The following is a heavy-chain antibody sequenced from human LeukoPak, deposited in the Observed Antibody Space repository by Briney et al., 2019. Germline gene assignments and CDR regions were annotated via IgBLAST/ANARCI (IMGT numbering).Heavy chain of an antibody. J-gene: IGHJ4*02. D-gene: IGHD4-17*01. Sequence: ASVKVSCKASGYSFVLYGISWVRQAPGEGPEWMGWISGSTGDTNYAQKFQGRVTMTADTSSSTAYMDLRSLRLDDVAVYYCARNEDYGVFFNVDYWGQGTLVTVPS. CDR3: ARNEDYGVFFNVDY. CDR1: GYSFVLYG. V-gene: IGHV1-18*03. CDR2: ISGSTGDT.